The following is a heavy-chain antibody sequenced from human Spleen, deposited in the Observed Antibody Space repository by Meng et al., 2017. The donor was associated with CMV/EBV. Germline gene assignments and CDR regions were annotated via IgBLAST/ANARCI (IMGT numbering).Heavy chain of an antibody. CDR2: VNPNSGGT. CDR3: ARDLSTAYCSSTSCYTVPYYYGMDV. J-gene: IGHJ6*02. CDR1: GYTFTGYY. Sequence: ASVKVSCKASGYTFTGYYMHWLRQAPGQGLEWMGWVNPNSGGTNYAQNFQGRVTMTTDTSTSTAYMELRSLRSDDTAVYYCARDLSTAYCSSTSCYTVPYYYGMDVWGQGTTVTVSS. V-gene: IGHV1-2*02. D-gene: IGHD2-2*02.